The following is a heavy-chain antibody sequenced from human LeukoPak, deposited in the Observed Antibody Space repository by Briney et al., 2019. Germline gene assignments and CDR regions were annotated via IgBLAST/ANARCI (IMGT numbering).Heavy chain of an antibody. CDR3: ARGSRPVYNLLTGKRYLDY. D-gene: IGHD3-9*01. Sequence: ASVKVSCKASGYTFTTYYVHWVRQAPGQGLEWMGIINPSGGSTTYAQKFRGRPTMTRDMSTSTVYMELSSLRSEDTAVYYCARGSRPVYNLLTGKRYLDYWGQGTLLTVSS. V-gene: IGHV1-46*01. CDR2: INPSGGST. J-gene: IGHJ4*02. CDR1: GYTFTTYY.